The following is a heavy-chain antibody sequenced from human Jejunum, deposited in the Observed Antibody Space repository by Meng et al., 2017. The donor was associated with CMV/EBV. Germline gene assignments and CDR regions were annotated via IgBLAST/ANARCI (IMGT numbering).Heavy chain of an antibody. D-gene: IGHD6-19*01. CDR3: AKSRGWYGKYYFDS. J-gene: IGHJ4*02. CDR2: IYAGGVSA. Sequence: LDYSSNIYAGGVSARYTQTVKGRVTISRNNSANTVFLKMNSMRAEYTAVDYCAKSRGWYGKYYFDSWGQGTLVTVSS. V-gene: IGHV3-23*03.